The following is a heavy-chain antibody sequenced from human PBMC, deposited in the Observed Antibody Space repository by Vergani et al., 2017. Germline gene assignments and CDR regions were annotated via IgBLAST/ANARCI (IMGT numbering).Heavy chain of an antibody. CDR2: IYYSGGT. V-gene: IGHV4-39*01. J-gene: IGHJ5*02. Sequence: QVQLQESGPGLVKPSETLSLTCTVSNDSVSNTFYYLGWIRQTPGKGLEWIGSIYYSGGTYYNPSLESRVTMSVDTSKSQFSLKLSSVTAADTAVYYCTRHWEVVAANKGFDPWGQGTLVTVSS. CDR1: NDSVSNTFYY. D-gene: IGHD2-15*01. CDR3: TRHWEVVAANKGFDP.